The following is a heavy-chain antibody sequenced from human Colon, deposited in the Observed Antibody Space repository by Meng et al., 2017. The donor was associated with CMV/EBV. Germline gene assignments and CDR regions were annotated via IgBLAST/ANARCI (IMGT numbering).Heavy chain of an antibody. J-gene: IGHJ3*02. Sequence: GGSLRLSCVTSGFTFDTYGMSWVRQAPGKGPEWVSSISISSYTNYADSVKGRFTISRDNAKNSLYLQMSSLRAEDTAIYYCTTDRYGGAYDIWGQGTMVTVSS. V-gene: IGHV3-21*01. D-gene: IGHD3-9*01. CDR1: GFTFDTYG. CDR3: TTDRYGGAYDI. CDR2: ISISSYT.